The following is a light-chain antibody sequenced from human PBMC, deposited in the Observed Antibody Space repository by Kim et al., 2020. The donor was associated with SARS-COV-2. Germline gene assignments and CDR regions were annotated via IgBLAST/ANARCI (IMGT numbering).Light chain of an antibody. J-gene: IGKJ2*03. CDR3: QQYYSTPPS. Sequence: RATLNCKSSHTVLSNSNIRNYLTWYQQKPVHATKLLIYCTSIRESGVSDRFSSSGSETDFTLTISSLQAEDVAVYYCQQYYSTPPSFGQGTKLEI. V-gene: IGKV4-1*01. CDR2: CTS. CDR1: HTVLSNSNIRNY.